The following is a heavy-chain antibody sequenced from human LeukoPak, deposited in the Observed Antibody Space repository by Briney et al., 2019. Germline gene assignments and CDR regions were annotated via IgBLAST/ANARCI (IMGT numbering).Heavy chain of an antibody. J-gene: IGHJ6*02. CDR1: GDSVSSNSAA. D-gene: IGHD2-2*01. CDR2: TFYRSKWYN. CDR3: ARGSPNLGFCSSTSCYYGMDV. V-gene: IGHV6-1*01. Sequence: SQTLSLTCAISGDSVSSNSAAWNWIRQSPSRGLEWLGRTFYRSKWYNDYAVSVKSRITINPDTSKNQFSLQLNSVIPEDTAVCYCARGSPNLGFCSSTSCYYGMDVWGQGTTVTVSS.